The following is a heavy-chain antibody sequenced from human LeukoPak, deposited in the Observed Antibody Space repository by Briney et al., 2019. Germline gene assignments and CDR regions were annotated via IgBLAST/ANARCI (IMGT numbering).Heavy chain of an antibody. CDR1: GGSISTYY. D-gene: IGHD5-12*01. J-gene: IGHJ4*02. Sequence: SETLFLTCTLSGGSISTYYWSWIRQPPGKGLEWIGYIYHSGSTNYNPSLKSRVTISVDTSKNQFSLKLSSVTAADTAVYYCARGGGYASPIGYWGQGALVTVSS. CDR3: ARGGGYASPIGY. V-gene: IGHV4-59*01. CDR2: IYHSGST.